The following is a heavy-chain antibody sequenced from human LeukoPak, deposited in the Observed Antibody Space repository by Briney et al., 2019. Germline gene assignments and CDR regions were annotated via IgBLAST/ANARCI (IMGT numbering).Heavy chain of an antibody. D-gene: IGHD3-22*01. CDR1: GYGFTTYW. CDR3: ARGVYDSTGYYSYYFDS. CDR2: IYPGDSDT. V-gene: IGHV5-51*01. J-gene: IGHJ4*02. Sequence: GESLKISCKGSGYGFTTYWIVWVRQMPGNGLECMGIIYPGDSDTRYSPSFEGQVSISADKSISTAYLQWSSLKASDTAMYYCARGVYDSTGYYSYYFDSWGQRTLVTVSS.